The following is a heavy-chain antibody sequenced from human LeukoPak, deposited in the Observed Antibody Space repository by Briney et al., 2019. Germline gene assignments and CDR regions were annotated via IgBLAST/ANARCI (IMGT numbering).Heavy chain of an antibody. V-gene: IGHV4-59*11. J-gene: IGHJ5*02. CDR2: IYYRGST. CDR1: GGSISSHY. D-gene: IGHD3-22*01. Sequence: SETLSLTCTVPGGSISSHYWSWIRQPPGKGMEWIGNIYYRGSTKYNPSLKSRVTISVDTSENQFSLKLSSVTAADTAVYYCARLYDSSGYTNWLDPWGQGTLVTVSS. CDR3: ARLYDSSGYTNWLDP.